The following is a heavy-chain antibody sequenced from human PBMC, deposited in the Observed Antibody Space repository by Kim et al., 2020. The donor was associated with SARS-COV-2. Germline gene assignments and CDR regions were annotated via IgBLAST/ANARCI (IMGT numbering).Heavy chain of an antibody. D-gene: IGHD6-13*01. Sequence: GGSLRLSCAASGFTFSSYAMSWVRQAPGKGLEWVSAISGSGGSTYYADSVKGRFTISRDNSKNTLYLQMNSLRAEDTAVYYCAKDTPGGAAAGTFYCGMDVWGQGTTVTVSS. CDR2: ISGSGGST. CDR1: GFTFSSYA. J-gene: IGHJ6*02. CDR3: AKDTPGGAAAGTFYCGMDV. V-gene: IGHV3-23*01.